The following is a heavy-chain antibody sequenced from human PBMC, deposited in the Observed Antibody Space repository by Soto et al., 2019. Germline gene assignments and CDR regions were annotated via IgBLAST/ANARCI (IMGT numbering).Heavy chain of an antibody. CDR2: ISGYNGKT. V-gene: IGHV1-18*04. J-gene: IGHJ4*02. Sequence: QVQLVQSGPEVKKPGASVKVSCKASGYTFASFGVSWVRQSPGQGPEWMGWISGYNGKTKYAQKVQGRVTMTTDTSTNTAYMVLRSLRSADAAVYFCARDIMIVDFGLVILVYWVQVTVVTVSS. D-gene: IGHD2-21*01. CDR1: GYTFASFG. CDR3: ARDIMIVDFGLVILVY.